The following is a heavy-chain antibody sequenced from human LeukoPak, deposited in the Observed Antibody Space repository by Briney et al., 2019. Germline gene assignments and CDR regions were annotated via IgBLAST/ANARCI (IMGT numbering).Heavy chain of an antibody. CDR3: AKVDGATKIALAGPCY. J-gene: IGHJ4*02. V-gene: IGHV3-23*01. D-gene: IGHD6-19*01. Sequence: GGSLRLSCAASGFTFSSYAMSWVRQAPGKGLEWVSAISGSGGSTYYADSVKGRFTISRDNSKNTLYLQMNSLRAEDTAVYYCAKVDGATKIALAGPCYWGQGTLVTVSS. CDR2: ISGSGGST. CDR1: GFTFSSYA.